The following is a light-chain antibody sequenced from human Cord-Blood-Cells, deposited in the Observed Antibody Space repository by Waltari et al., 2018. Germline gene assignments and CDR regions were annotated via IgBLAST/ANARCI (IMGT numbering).Light chain of an antibody. Sequence: DIQMTQSPSSLCVSVGDRVTITCRASQSISSYLNWYQQKPGKAPKLLIYAASSLQSGVPSRFSGSGSGTDFTLTISSLQPEDFATYYCQQSYSTPPTFGGGTKVEIK. CDR3: QQSYSTPPT. CDR1: QSISSY. V-gene: IGKV1-39*01. CDR2: AAS. J-gene: IGKJ4*01.